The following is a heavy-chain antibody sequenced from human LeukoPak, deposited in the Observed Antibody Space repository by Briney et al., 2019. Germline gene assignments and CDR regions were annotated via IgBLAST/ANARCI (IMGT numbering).Heavy chain of an antibody. CDR3: AKDAHSSGWYKLEYRYFDY. Sequence: GGSLRLSCAASGFTFSSYAMSWVRQAPGKGLEWVSAISRSGGSTYYADSVKGRFTISRDNSKNTLYLQMNSLRAEDTAVYYCAKDAHSSGWYKLEYRYFDYWGQGTLVTVSS. D-gene: IGHD6-19*01. J-gene: IGHJ4*02. CDR2: ISRSGGST. V-gene: IGHV3-23*01. CDR1: GFTFSSYA.